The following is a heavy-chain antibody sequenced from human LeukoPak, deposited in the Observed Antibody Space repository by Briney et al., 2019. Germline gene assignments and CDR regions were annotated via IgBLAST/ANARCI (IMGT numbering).Heavy chain of an antibody. V-gene: IGHV3-33*01. J-gene: IGHJ4*02. CDR3: ARDHGDYSGKDY. CDR2: TWYDGSNK. D-gene: IGHD4-17*01. Sequence: PGGSLRLSCAASGFIFSSCGMHWVRQAPGKGLEWVAVTWYDGSNKYYADAVKGRFTISRDNSKNTLYLQMNSLRAEDTAVYFCARDHGDYSGKDYWGQGTLVTVSS. CDR1: GFIFSSCG.